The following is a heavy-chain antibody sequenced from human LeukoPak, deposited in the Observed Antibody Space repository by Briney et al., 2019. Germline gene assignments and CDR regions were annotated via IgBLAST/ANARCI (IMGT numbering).Heavy chain of an antibody. V-gene: IGHV3-23*01. CDR2: ISATGGTT. J-gene: IGHJ4*02. Sequence: AGGSLRLSCAASGFTFSSYVMTWVRQAPGKGLEWVSAISATGGTTYYADSVKGRFTISRDNAKNALYLQMNSLRVEDMALYYCAKRATTIVRGAKYYFDSWGQGTLVTISS. CDR3: AKRATTIVRGAKYYFDS. CDR1: GFTFSSYV. D-gene: IGHD3-10*01.